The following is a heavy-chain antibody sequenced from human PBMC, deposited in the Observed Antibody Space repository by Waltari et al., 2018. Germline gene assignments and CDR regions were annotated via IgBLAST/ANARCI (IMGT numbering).Heavy chain of an antibody. CDR1: GGTFSSYA. CDR3: ARVEVALDSSGYYYVDAFDI. CDR2: IIHIFGTA. V-gene: IGHV1-69*05. Sequence: QVQLVQSGAEVKKPGSSVKVSCKASGGTFSSYAISWVRQAPGQGLGWMGGIIHIFGTANYAQKFQGRVTITTDESTSTAYMELSSLRSEDTAVYYCARVEVALDSSGYYYVDAFDIWGQGTMVTVSS. D-gene: IGHD3-22*01. J-gene: IGHJ3*02.